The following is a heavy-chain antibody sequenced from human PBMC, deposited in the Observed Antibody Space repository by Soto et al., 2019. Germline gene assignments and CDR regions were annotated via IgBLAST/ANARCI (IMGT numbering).Heavy chain of an antibody. CDR2: VSSAGSAK. CDR3: AKDLGYSYGGFFEY. J-gene: IGHJ4*02. Sequence: GGSLSLSCAASGFIFSNSGMHWVRQAPGKGLEWVAVVSSAGSAKSYADAVKGLFTNSRDNSKNTVFLQMNSLRAEDTAVYYCAKDLGYSYGGFFEYWGQGTLVTVSA. D-gene: IGHD5-18*01. CDR1: GFIFSNSG. V-gene: IGHV3-30*18.